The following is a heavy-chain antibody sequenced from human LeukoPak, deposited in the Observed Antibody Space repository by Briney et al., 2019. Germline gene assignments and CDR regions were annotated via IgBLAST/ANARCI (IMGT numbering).Heavy chain of an antibody. Sequence: SGGSLRLPCAASGFTFSSYAMSWVRQAPGKGLEWVSAISGSGGSTYYADSVKGRFTISRDNSKNTVYLQMNRLRAEDTAVYYCAKEWFGELSLFDYWGQGTLVTVSS. D-gene: IGHD3-10*01. V-gene: IGHV3-23*01. CDR3: AKEWFGELSLFDY. CDR1: GFTFSSYA. J-gene: IGHJ4*02. CDR2: ISGSGGST.